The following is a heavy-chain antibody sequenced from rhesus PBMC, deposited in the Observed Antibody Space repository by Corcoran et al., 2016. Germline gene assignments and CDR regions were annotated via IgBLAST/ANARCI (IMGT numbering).Heavy chain of an antibody. J-gene: IGHJ6*01. Sequence: QVQLQESGPGLVKPSETLSLTCAVSGGSLSNGYYYWSWIRQPPGKGLEWIGYITYSGSTSYNPSLKSRVPISRDTSKYQFSLKLSSVTAADTAVYYCASTGMEDSWGQGVVVTVSS. CDR1: GGSLSNGYYY. V-gene: IGHV4-122*02. CDR3: ASTGMEDS. CDR2: ITYSGST. D-gene: IGHD1-1-1*01.